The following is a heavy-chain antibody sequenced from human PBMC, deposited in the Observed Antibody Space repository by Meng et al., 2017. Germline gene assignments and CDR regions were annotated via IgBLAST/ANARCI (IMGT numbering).Heavy chain of an antibody. CDR2: ISWDGGST. D-gene: IGHD6-19*01. J-gene: IGHJ4*02. CDR1: GFTSDDYT. V-gene: IGHV3-43*01. Sequence: GGPLRLSCAASGFTSDDYTMHWVRQAPGKGLEWVSLISWDGGSTYYADSVKGRFTISRDNSKNSLYLQMNSLRTEDTALYYCAKDSVSVAGTLYAPLNYWGQGTLVTVSS. CDR3: AKDSVSVAGTLYAPLNY.